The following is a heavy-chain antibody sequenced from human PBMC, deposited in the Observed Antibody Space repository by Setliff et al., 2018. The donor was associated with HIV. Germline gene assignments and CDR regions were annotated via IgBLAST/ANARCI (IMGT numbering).Heavy chain of an antibody. J-gene: IGHJ4*02. V-gene: IGHV4-38-2*01. CDR3: ASGRYGYGGNWADY. D-gene: IGHD2-15*01. Sequence: SETLSLTCAVSGSSISSTYYWGWIRQPPGRGLEWIGSIYHSGSTFYNPSLKSRVTISVDTSKNHFPLNLSSVTVADTAVYYCASGRYGYGGNWADYWGQGTLVTVSS. CDR2: IYHSGST. CDR1: GSSISSTYY.